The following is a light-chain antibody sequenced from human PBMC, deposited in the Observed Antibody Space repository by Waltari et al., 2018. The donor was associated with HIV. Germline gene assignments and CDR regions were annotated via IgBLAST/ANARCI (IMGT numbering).Light chain of an antibody. J-gene: IGKJ4*01. V-gene: IGKV2-28*01. CDR1: QSLLHSNGYNY. CDR3: MQGLQTPQVT. Sequence: DIMMNKSPLSLPVTPREPASISCRSSQSLLHSNGYNYLDWYLHKPGQSPQLLIYLGSNRASGVPDRFSGSGSGTDFTLKINRVEAEDVGIYYCMQGLQTPQVTFGGGTKVEIK. CDR2: LGS.